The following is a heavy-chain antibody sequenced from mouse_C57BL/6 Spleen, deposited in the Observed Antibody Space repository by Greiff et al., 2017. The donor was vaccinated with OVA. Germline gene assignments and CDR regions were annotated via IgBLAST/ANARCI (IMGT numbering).Heavy chain of an antibody. V-gene: IGHV1-64*01. CDR2: IHPNSGST. CDR1: GYTFTSYW. D-gene: IGHD1-1*01. J-gene: IGHJ1*03. Sequence: QVQLQQPGAELVKPGASVKLSCKASGYTFTSYWMHWVKQRPGQGLEWIGMIHPNSGSTNYNEKFKSKATLTVDKSSSTAYMQLSSLTSEDSAVYDCARNDYGSSGWYFDVWGTGTTVTVSS. CDR3: ARNDYGSSGWYFDV.